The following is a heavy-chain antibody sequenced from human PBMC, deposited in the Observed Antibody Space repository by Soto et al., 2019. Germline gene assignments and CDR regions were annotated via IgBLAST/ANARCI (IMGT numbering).Heavy chain of an antibody. Sequence: QVQLQQSGPGLVKPSETLSLTCTVSSGPTSSHNWGWIRQPPGRGLEWIGYVYNTGGTSYNPTLRSRVTISADTSTKNISLTLSSVTAADPPVYYCVSQGIGPLHGLVDVWGQGTTVSVSS. CDR2: VYNTGGT. D-gene: IGHD3-10*01. V-gene: IGHV4-59*08. CDR3: VSQGIGPLHGLVDV. CDR1: SGPTSSHN. J-gene: IGHJ6*02.